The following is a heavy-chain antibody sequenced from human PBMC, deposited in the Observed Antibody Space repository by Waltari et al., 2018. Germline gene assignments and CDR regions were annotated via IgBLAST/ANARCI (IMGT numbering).Heavy chain of an antibody. CDR2: IYSGGST. CDR1: GFTVSRNY. D-gene: IGHD6-19*01. J-gene: IGHJ1*01. Sequence: EAQLVESGGGLVQPGGSLRLSCAASGFTVSRNYMRWVRQAPGKGLEWVAVIYSGGSTYYADSVKGRFTISRHNSKNTLYLQMNSLRAEDAAVYYCARDTAWLYFQHWGQGTLVTVSS. V-gene: IGHV3-53*04. CDR3: ARDTAWLYFQH.